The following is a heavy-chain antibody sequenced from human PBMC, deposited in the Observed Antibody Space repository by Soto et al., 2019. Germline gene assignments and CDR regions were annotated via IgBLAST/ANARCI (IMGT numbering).Heavy chain of an antibody. Sequence: GGSLRLSCTASGFTFGDYAMSWFRQAPGKGLEWVGFIRSKAYGGTTEYAASVKGRFTISRDDSKSIAYLQMNSLKTEDTAVYYCARRRRGYGMDVWGQGTTVTVSS. J-gene: IGHJ6*02. CDR1: GFTFGDYA. CDR3: ARRRRGYGMDV. V-gene: IGHV3-49*03. CDR2: IRSKAYGGTT.